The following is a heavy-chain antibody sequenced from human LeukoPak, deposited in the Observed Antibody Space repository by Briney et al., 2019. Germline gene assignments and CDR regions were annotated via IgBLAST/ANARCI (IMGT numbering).Heavy chain of an antibody. Sequence: GGSLRLSCAASGFTFSSYWMSWVRQAPGKGLEWVANIKQDGSEKYYVDSVKGRFTISRDNAKNSLYLHMNSLRAEDTALYYCARDLDVTVIVVAYDAFDIWGQGTMVTVSS. CDR3: ARDLDVTVIVVAYDAFDI. J-gene: IGHJ3*02. CDR2: IKQDGSEK. V-gene: IGHV3-7*01. CDR1: GFTFSSYW. D-gene: IGHD3-22*01.